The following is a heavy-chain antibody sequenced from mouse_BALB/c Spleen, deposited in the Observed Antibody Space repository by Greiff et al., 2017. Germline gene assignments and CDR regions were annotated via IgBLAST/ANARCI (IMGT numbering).Heavy chain of an antibody. V-gene: IGHV5-17*02. J-gene: IGHJ1*01. D-gene: IGHD2-2*01. CDR1: GFTFSSFG. CDR3: ARGGYDWYFDV. CDR2: ISSGSSTI. Sequence: EVKVEESGGGLVQPGGSRKLSCAASGFTFSSFGMHWVRQAPEKGLEWVAYISSGSSTIYYADTVKGRFTISRDNPKNTLFLQMTSLRSEDTAMYYCARGGYDWYFDVWGAGTTVTVSS.